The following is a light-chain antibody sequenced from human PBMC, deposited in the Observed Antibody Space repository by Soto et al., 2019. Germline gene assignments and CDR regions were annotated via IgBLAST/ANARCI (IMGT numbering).Light chain of an antibody. V-gene: IGKV3-20*01. CDR2: GAS. CDR3: QQWGK. CDR1: QSVSSSY. J-gene: IGKJ1*01. Sequence: EMVLPQSQGTLSLSPGERATLSGRASQSVSSSYLAWYQQKSGQAPMLLIYGASSRATGIPDRFSGSGSGTDFTLTISRLEPEDFAVYYYQQWGKFGPGTKVESK.